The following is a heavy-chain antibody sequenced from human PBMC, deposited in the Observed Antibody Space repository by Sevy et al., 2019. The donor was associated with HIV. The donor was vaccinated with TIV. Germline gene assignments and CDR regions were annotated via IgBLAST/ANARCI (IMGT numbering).Heavy chain of an antibody. V-gene: IGHV1-18*01. D-gene: IGHD6-19*01. J-gene: IGHJ3*02. Sequence: ASVKVSYKASGYTFTSYGISWVRQAPGQGLEWMGWLSAYDGNTNYAQKLQGRVTMTTDTSTSTAYMELRSLRSDDTAVYYCVRGERFLQVAGTFDIWSQGTMVTVSS. CDR1: GYTFTSYG. CDR3: VRGERFLQVAGTFDI. CDR2: LSAYDGNT.